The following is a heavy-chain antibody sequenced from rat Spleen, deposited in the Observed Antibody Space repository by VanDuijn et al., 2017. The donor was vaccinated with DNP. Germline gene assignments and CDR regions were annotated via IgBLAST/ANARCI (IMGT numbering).Heavy chain of an antibody. D-gene: IGHD1-11*01. J-gene: IGHJ4*01. CDR2: ISTVGDNA. Sequence: EVQLVESGGGLVQPGRSLKLSCAASGFTFSDYYMAWVRQAPTKGLEWVASISTVGDNAYYPDSVRGRFTISRDNAKNTLYRQMNSLRSEDTATYYCTKHKGSSSSYGMEAWGQGTSVTVSS. CDR1: GFTFSDYY. CDR3: TKHKGSSSSYGMEA. V-gene: IGHV5S23*01.